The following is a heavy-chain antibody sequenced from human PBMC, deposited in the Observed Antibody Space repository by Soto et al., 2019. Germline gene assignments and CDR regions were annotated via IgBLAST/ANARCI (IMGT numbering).Heavy chain of an antibody. CDR1: GFTFSSYA. Sequence: GGSLRLSCAASGFTFSSYAMSWVRQAPGKGLEWVSAISGSGGSIYYADSVKGRFTISRDNSKNTLYLQMNSLRAEDTAVYYCAKDSSSWGRYYFDYWGQGTLVTVSS. CDR3: AKDSSSWGRYYFDY. CDR2: ISGSGGSI. D-gene: IGHD6-6*01. J-gene: IGHJ4*02. V-gene: IGHV3-23*01.